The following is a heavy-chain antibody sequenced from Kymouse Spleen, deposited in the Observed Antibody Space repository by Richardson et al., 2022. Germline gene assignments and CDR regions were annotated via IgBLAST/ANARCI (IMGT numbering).Heavy chain of an antibody. CDR3: ARGGVRGVMDYYYGMDV. V-gene: IGHV3-13*01. CDR2: IGTAGDT. J-gene: IGHJ6*02. D-gene: IGHD3-10*01. CDR1: GFTFSSYD. Sequence: EVQLVESGGGLVQPGGSLRLSCAASGFTFSSYDMHWVRQATGKGLEWVSAIGTAGDTYYPGSVKGRFTISRENAKNSLYLQMNSLRAGDTAVYYCARGGVRGVMDYYYGMDVWGQGTTVTVSS.